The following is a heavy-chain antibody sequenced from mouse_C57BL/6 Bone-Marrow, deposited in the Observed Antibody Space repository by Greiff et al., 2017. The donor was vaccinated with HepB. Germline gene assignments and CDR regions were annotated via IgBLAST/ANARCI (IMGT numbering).Heavy chain of an antibody. CDR2: IDPSDSYT. J-gene: IGHJ3*01. CDR1: GYTFTSYW. D-gene: IGHD2-5*01. V-gene: IGHV1-50*01. Sequence: QVQLQQPGAELVKPGASVKLSCKASGYTFTSYWMQWVKQRPGQGLEWIGEIDPSDSYTNYNQKFKGKATLTVDTSSSTAYMQLSSLTSEDSAVYYCAYYSNSCFAYWGQGTLVTVSA. CDR3: AYYSNSCFAY.